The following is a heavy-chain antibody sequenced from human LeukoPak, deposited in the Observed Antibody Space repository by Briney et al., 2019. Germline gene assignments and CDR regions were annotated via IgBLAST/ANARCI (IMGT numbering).Heavy chain of an antibody. CDR1: GFTFDDYA. CDR3: AKDIAAAGTGGFDY. D-gene: IGHD6-13*01. CDR2: ISWNCGSI. J-gene: IGHJ4*02. Sequence: PGRSLRLSCAASGFTFDDYAMHWVRQAPGKGLEWVSGISWNCGSIVCADSVKGRFTISRDNAKNSLYLQMNSLRAEDMALYYCAKDIAAAGTGGFDYWGQGTLVTVSS. V-gene: IGHV3-9*03.